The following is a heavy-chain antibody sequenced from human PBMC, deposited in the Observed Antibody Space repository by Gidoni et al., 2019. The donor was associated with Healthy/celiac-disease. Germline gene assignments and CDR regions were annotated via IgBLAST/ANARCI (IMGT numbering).Heavy chain of an antibody. CDR2: IYPSGST. V-gene: IGHV4-4*07. CDR1: GGSLSSSY. Sequence: QVQLQESGPGLVTPSETLSLTCTAAGGSLSSSYWRWIRQPAGQGLEWIGRIYPSGSTNSNPSLKSRVTMSVDTSKNQFSLKLSSVTAADTAVYYCAGGINYDILTGYLFDYWGQGTLVTVSS. CDR3: AGGINYDILTGYLFDY. J-gene: IGHJ4*02. D-gene: IGHD3-9*01.